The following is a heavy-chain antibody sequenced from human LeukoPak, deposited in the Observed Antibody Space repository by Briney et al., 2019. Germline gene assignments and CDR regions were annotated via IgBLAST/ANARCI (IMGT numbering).Heavy chain of an antibody. V-gene: IGHV6-1*01. CDR1: GDSVSSNSAS. CDR3: ARDPDNSYEWGPFDP. Sequence: SQTLSLTCAISGDSVSSNSASWNWIRQSPSRGLEWLGRTYYRSKRNSDYAVSVKSRITINPDTSKNQFSLHLNSVTPEDTAVYYCARDPDNSYEWGPFDPWGQGILVTVSS. D-gene: IGHD1-1*01. J-gene: IGHJ5*02. CDR2: TYYRSKRNS.